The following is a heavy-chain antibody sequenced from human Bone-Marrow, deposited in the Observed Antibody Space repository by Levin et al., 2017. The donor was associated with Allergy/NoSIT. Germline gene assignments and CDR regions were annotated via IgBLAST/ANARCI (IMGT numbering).Heavy chain of an antibody. D-gene: IGHD3-9*01. Sequence: GESLKISCAASGFTFTNYDMYWVRQPPGKGLEWVAGMSYDGRSKSYADSVKGRFAISRDNSKSTLFLQMNSLRPEDTALYYCARDGFTHYDIMTGYLYWGQGTLVTVSS. CDR2: MSYDGRSK. J-gene: IGHJ4*02. CDR3: ARDGFTHYDIMTGYLY. CDR1: GFTFTNYD. V-gene: IGHV3-30*03.